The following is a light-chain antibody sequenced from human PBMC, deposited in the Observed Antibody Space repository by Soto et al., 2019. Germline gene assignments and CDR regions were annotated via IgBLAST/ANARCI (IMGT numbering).Light chain of an antibody. CDR2: GAS. Sequence: TQSPATLSVSPGERVTFSCRASQSVSYYLAWYQQKPGQAPRLLIYGASGRATGIPDRFSGSGSGTDFTLTISRLEPEDFAVYYCQQYSSSLITFGQGTRLEIK. J-gene: IGKJ5*01. V-gene: IGKV3-20*01. CDR1: QSVSYY. CDR3: QQYSSSLIT.